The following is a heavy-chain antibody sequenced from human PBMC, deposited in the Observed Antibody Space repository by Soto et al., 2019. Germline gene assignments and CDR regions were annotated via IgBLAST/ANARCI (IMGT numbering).Heavy chain of an antibody. D-gene: IGHD3-16*01. J-gene: IGHJ3*02. V-gene: IGHV2-5*02. CDR1: GFSLSTSGVG. CDR2: IYWDDDK. Sequence: QITLKESGPTLVKPTQTLTLTCTFSGFSLSTSGVGVGWIRQPPGKALEWLALIYWDDDKRYSPSLKSRLTNPKDTPQNQVVLTMTNMDPGDTATYYCAHIPTRVGDDAFDIWGQGTMVTVSS. CDR3: AHIPTRVGDDAFDI.